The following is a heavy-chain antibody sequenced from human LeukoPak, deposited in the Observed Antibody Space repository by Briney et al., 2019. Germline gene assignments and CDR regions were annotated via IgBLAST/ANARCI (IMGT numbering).Heavy chain of an antibody. CDR2: MNPNSGNT. V-gene: IGHV1-8*01. J-gene: IGHJ6*03. Sequence: ASVKVSCKASGYTFTSYDINWVRQATGQGLEWMGWMNPNSGNTGYAQKFQGRVTMTRNTSISTAYMELNSLRSEDTAVYYCARVKGYYYYMDVWGKGTTVTVSS. CDR3: ARVKGYYYYMDV. CDR1: GYTFTSYD.